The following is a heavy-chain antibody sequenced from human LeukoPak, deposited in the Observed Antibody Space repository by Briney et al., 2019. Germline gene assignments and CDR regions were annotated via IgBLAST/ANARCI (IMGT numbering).Heavy chain of an antibody. CDR2: IKSKTDGGTT. CDR1: GFTFRNPW. CDR3: TTDVTVAGIALFDY. J-gene: IGHJ4*02. V-gene: IGHV3-15*01. D-gene: IGHD6-19*01. Sequence: GWSLTLSCAASGFTFRNPWRIWVRQAPGKGREWAGRIKSKTDGGTTDYGARVKGRLTIFRDDSKTPFYLQMGRLKPEDTAVYYCTTDVTVAGIALFDYWGQGTLVTVSS.